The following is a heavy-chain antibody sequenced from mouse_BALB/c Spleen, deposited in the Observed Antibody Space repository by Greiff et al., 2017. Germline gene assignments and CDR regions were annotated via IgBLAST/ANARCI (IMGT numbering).Heavy chain of an antibody. Sequence: EVQGVESGGGLVKPGGSLKLSCAASGFTFSSYTMSWVRQTPEKRLEWVATISSGGSYTYYPDSVKGRFTISRDNAKNTLYLQMSSLKSEDTAMYYCTRALSTAYYFDYWGQGTTLTVSS. V-gene: IGHV5-6-4*01. CDR1: GFTFSSYT. J-gene: IGHJ2*01. CDR2: ISSGGSYT. CDR3: TRALSTAYYFDY. D-gene: IGHD1-2*01.